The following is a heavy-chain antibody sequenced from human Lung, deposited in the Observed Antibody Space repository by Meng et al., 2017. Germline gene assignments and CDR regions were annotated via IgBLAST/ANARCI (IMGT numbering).Heavy chain of an antibody. D-gene: IGHD3-22*01. J-gene: IGHJ4*02. V-gene: IGHV4-34*01. CDR3: ARGRSSGYYSPLDY. CDR2: INHSGST. CDR1: VGSFSDYY. Sequence: GSLRLSCAVYVGSFSDYYWTWIRQSPGKGLEWIGHINHSGSTNYNPSLKSRLTMSVDTSKNQFSLKLSSVTAADTAVYYCARGRSSGYYSPLDYWGQGTRVTCSS.